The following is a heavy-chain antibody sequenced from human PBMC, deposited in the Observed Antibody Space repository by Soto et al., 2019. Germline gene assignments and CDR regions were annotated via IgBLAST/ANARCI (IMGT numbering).Heavy chain of an antibody. J-gene: IGHJ6*02. D-gene: IGHD1-7*01. V-gene: IGHV4-39*01. CDR2: IYYSGST. Sequence: QLQLHESGPGLVKPSETLSLTCTVSGASVSSSSYYWGWIRQPPGKGLEWLGSIYYSGSTYYNPSLRSRVTISVDTSKNQFSLTLSSVPAAYTAVYYCARLNAGTTYYYYGMDVWGQGTTVTVSS. CDR1: GASVSSSSYY. CDR3: ARLNAGTTYYYYGMDV.